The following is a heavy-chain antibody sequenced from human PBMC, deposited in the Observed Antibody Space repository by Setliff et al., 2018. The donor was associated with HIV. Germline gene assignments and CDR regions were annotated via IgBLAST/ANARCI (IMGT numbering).Heavy chain of an antibody. CDR3: ASPVFYDGTVV. V-gene: IGHV1-3*01. J-gene: IGHJ4*02. D-gene: IGHD1-1*01. Sequence: ASVKVSCKASGYTFSHYDIHWVRQAPGQTLEWVGRISVGTGDSKHSQNSQGRVSITRDTSANTAYMELTGLRSEDTAVYYCASPVFYDGTVVWGQGTLVTVSS. CDR1: GYTFSHYD. CDR2: ISVGTGDS.